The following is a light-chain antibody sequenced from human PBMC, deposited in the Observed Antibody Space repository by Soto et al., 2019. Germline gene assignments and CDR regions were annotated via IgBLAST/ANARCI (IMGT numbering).Light chain of an antibody. J-gene: IGKJ4*01. V-gene: IGKV3-20*01. Sequence: EIVLTQSPGTLSSSPGERATLSCRASQSVSSSYLAWYQQKPGQAPRLLIYGASSRATGIPDRFSGSGSGRDFTVTISRLEPEDFAVYYCQQYGSSPLTFGGGTEVEVK. CDR2: GAS. CDR1: QSVSSSY. CDR3: QQYGSSPLT.